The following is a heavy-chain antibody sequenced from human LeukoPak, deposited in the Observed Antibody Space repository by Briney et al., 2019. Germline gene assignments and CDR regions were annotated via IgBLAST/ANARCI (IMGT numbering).Heavy chain of an antibody. V-gene: IGHV4-39*02. D-gene: IGHD2-2*01. Sequence: SETLSLTCTVSGGSLSSGSYYWGWIRQPPEKGLEWVGSIHFGGSTYYNPSLKSRVTISVDTSKNHFSLNLTSVTAADTAVYYCARAPDGICTTITCYKRGASDIWGQGTMVTVPS. CDR1: GGSLSSGSYY. CDR3: ARAPDGICTTITCYKRGASDI. J-gene: IGHJ3*02. CDR2: IHFGGST.